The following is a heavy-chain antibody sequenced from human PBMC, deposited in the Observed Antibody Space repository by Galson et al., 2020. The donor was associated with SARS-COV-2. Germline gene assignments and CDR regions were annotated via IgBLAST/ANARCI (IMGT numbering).Heavy chain of an antibody. CDR2: ISAYNGNT. CDR3: ARAIDWAYDFWSGRLIYDYGMDV. CDR1: GYTFTSYG. D-gene: IGHD3-3*01. J-gene: IGHJ6*02. V-gene: IGHV1-18*01. Sequence: ASVKVSCKASGYTFTSYGISWVRQAPGQGLEWMGWISAYNGNTNYAQKLQGRVTMTTDTSTSTAYMELRSLRSDDTAVYYCARAIDWAYDFWSGRLIYDYGMDVWGQGTTVTVSS.